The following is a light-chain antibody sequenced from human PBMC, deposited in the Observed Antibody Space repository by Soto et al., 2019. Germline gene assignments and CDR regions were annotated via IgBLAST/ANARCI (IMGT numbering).Light chain of an antibody. CDR3: SSYTSSSTYV. CDR2: EVS. V-gene: IGLV2-14*01. J-gene: IGLJ1*01. CDR1: SSDVGGYNY. Sequence: QSALTQPASVSGSPGQSITMSCTGTSSDVGGYNYVSWYQQHPGKDPKLMIYEVSNRPSGVSNRFSGSKSGNTASLTIPGLQAEEEADYYCSSYTSSSTYVFGTGTKLTVL.